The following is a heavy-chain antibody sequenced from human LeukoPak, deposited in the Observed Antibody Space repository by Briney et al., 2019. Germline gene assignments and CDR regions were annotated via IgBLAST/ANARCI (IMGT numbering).Heavy chain of an antibody. CDR2: ISWGDDK. CDR1: GFSLSTSAVG. V-gene: IGHV2-5*02. CDR3: AHRRPNYYDSSGQSFDY. Sequence: SGPTLVNPTQTLTLTCTFSGFSLSTSAVGVGWIRQPPVKALEWPALISWGDDKRYSPSLKSRLTITKDTSKNQVVLTMTNMDPVDTATYYCAHRRPNYYDSSGQSFDYWGQGTLVTVSS. D-gene: IGHD3-22*01. J-gene: IGHJ4*02.